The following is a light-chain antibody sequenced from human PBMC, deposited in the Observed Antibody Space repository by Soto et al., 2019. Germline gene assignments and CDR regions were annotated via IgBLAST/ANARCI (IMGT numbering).Light chain of an antibody. CDR1: SSDVGSYNL. Sequence: QSALTQPASVSGSPAQSITISCTGTSSDVGSYNLVSWYQQHPGKAPKLMIYEGNKRPSGVSNRFSGSKSANTASLTISGLQTEDEADYYCCSYAGTNTFVFGTGTKLTVL. J-gene: IGLJ1*01. V-gene: IGLV2-23*01. CDR3: CSYAGTNTFV. CDR2: EGN.